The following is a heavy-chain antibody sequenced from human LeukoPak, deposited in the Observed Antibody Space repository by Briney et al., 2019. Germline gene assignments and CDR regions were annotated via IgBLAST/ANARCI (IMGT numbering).Heavy chain of an antibody. D-gene: IGHD2-2*01. Sequence: SETLSLTCAVYGGSFSGYYWSRIRQPPGKGLEWIGEINHSGSTNYNLSLKSRVTISVDTSKNQFSLKLSSVTAADTAVYYCARFADRGYCSSTSCPPLGMDVWGQGTTVTVSS. V-gene: IGHV4-34*01. J-gene: IGHJ6*02. CDR3: ARFADRGYCSSTSCPPLGMDV. CDR2: INHSGST. CDR1: GGSFSGYY.